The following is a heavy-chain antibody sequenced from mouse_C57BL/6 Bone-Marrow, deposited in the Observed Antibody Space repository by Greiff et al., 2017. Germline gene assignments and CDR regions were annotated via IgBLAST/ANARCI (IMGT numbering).Heavy chain of an antibody. V-gene: IGHV5-4*03. Sequence: EVMLVESGGGLVKPGGSLKLSCAASGFTFSSYAMSWVRQTPEQRLEWVATISAGGSYTYYPDNVKGRFTISRDNAKNNLYLQMSHLKSEDTAKYYCATSRDYWGQGTTLTVSS. CDR3: ATSRDY. J-gene: IGHJ2*01. CDR2: ISAGGSYT. CDR1: GFTFSSYA.